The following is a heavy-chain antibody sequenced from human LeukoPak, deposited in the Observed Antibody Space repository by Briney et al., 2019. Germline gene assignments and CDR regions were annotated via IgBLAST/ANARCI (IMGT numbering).Heavy chain of an antibody. V-gene: IGHV4-4*07. D-gene: IGHD6-19*01. Sequence: SETLSPTCTVSGGSISNYHWSWIRQPAGKGLEWIGQIHTSGSTNYNPPLKSRVTMSIDTTEDQVSLTIRSVTAADTAFYYCARRDISSGWSFDYWGQGTLVTVSS. CDR1: GGSISNYH. CDR2: IHTSGST. CDR3: ARRDISSGWSFDY. J-gene: IGHJ4*02.